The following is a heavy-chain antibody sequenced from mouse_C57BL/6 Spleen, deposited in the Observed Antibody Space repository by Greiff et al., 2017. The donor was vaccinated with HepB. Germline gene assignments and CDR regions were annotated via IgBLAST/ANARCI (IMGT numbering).Heavy chain of an antibody. J-gene: IGHJ4*01. V-gene: IGHV10-3*01. CDR3: VRDGFSGDYDYAMDY. CDR1: GFTFNTYA. CDR2: IRSKSSNYAT. Sequence: EVQRVESGGGLVQPKGSLKLSCAASGFTFNTYAMHWVRQAPGKGLEWVARIRSKSSNYATYYADSVKDRFTISRDDSQSMLYLQMNNLKTEDTAMYYCVRDGFSGDYDYAMDYWGQGTSVTVSS. D-gene: IGHD2-4*01.